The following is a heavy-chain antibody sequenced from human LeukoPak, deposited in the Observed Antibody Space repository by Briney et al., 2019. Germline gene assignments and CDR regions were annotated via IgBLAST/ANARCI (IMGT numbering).Heavy chain of an antibody. CDR1: GFNFSSYS. D-gene: IGHD2-2*01. CDR3: AREASLYCSGNDCYWAFDR. J-gene: IGHJ5*02. CDR2: ISSSSSFR. V-gene: IGHV3-21*01. Sequence: GGSLRLSCAASGFNFSSYSMNWVRQAPGEGLEWVSSISSSSSFRYYADSVKGRFTISRDNAKNSLYLQINSLRAEDTAVYYCAREASLYCSGNDCYWAFDRWGQGTLVTVSS.